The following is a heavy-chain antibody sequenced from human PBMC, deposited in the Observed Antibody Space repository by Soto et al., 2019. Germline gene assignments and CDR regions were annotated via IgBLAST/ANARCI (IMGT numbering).Heavy chain of an antibody. J-gene: IGHJ4*02. V-gene: IGHV4-59*01. CDR2: VHYSGTT. Sequence: QVQLQESGPRLMKPSETLSLTCTVASGSISTYYWSLLRQPPGKGLEWTGFVHYSGTTNYNSALKSRVTIFINPSNNPFALTLNSVAAGDTAVYYCPRTRFYFFALGTHPYYYDFGDQGALVTVSS. CDR3: PRTRFYFFALGTHPYYYDF. CDR1: SGSISTYY. D-gene: IGHD7-27*01.